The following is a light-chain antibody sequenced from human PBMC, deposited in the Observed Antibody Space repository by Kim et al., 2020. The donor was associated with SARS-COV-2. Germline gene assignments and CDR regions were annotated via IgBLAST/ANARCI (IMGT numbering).Light chain of an antibody. J-gene: IGKJ2*01. CDR1: QSVSSSY. CDR2: GAS. Sequence: LSPGERATLSCRASQSVSSSYLAWYQQKPGQAPRLLIYGASSRATGIPDRFSGSGSGTDFTLTISILEPEDFAVYYCQQYGSSPTTFGQGTKLEI. V-gene: IGKV3-20*01. CDR3: QQYGSSPTT.